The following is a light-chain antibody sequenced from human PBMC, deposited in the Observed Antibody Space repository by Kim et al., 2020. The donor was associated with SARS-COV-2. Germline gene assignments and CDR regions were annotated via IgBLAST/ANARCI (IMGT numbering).Light chain of an antibody. Sequence: GQSVTISCTRTSSDVGGYNYVSWYQQHPGKAPKLMIYEVSKRPSGVPDRFSGSKSGNTASLTVSGLQAEDEADYYCSSYAGSNNFPFGTGTKVTVL. J-gene: IGLJ1*01. CDR1: SSDVGGYNY. V-gene: IGLV2-8*01. CDR2: EVS. CDR3: SSYAGSNNFP.